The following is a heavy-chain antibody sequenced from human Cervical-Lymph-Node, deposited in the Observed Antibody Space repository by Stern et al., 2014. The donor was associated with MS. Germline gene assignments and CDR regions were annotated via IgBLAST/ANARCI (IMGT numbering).Heavy chain of an antibody. J-gene: IGHJ3*02. CDR3: ARGLLGSENAFDI. CDR2: NSPYHGNT. CDR1: GYTFTSYG. D-gene: IGHD2-15*01. Sequence: VQLLESGAEVKKPGASVKVSCKASGYTFTSYGISWVRQAPGQGLEWMGLNSPYHGNTNYAQKLQGRFTMTTDTSTSTAYMELRSLRSDDTAVYYCARGLLGSENAFDIWGQGTMVTVSS. V-gene: IGHV1-18*01.